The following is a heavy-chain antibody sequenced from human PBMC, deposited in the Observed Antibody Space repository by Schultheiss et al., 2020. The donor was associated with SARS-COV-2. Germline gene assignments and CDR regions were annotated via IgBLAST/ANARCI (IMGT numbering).Heavy chain of an antibody. CDR3: ARRSTSWFDAFDI. Sequence: GGSLRLSCKGSGYSFTSYWIGWVRQMPGKGLDWMWIIYPGDSDTRYSPSFQGQVTISADKSIRTAYLQWSSLKASDTAMYYCARRSTSWFDAFDIWGQGTMVTVSS. CDR2: IYPGDSDT. D-gene: IGHD2-2*01. V-gene: IGHV5-51*01. J-gene: IGHJ3*02. CDR1: GYSFTSYW.